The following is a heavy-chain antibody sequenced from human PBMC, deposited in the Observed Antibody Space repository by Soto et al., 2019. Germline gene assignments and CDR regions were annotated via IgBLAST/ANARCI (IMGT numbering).Heavy chain of an antibody. J-gene: IGHJ4*02. Sequence: AGGSLRLSCAASGFTFSSYEMNWVRQAPGKGLEWVSYISSSGSTIYYADSVKGRFTISRDNAKNSLYLQMNSLRAEDKAVYYCQRASVDSSSPTPHWGQGTLVTVSS. CDR2: ISSSGSTI. D-gene: IGHD6-13*01. CDR3: QRASVDSSSPTPH. V-gene: IGHV3-48*03. CDR1: GFTFSSYE.